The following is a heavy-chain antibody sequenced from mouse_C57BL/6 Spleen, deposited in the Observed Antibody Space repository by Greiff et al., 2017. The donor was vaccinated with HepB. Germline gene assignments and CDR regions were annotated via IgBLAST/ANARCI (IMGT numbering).Heavy chain of an antibody. CDR3: TREGYYGFAY. CDR2: IDPETGGT. CDR1: GYTFTDYE. Sequence: QVHVKQSGAELVRPGASVTLSCKASGYTFTDYEMHWVKQTPVHGLEWIGAIDPETGGTAYNQKFKGKAILTADKSSSPAYMELRSLTSEDSAVYYCTREGYYGFAYWGQGTLVTVAA. J-gene: IGHJ3*01. D-gene: IGHD1-1*01. V-gene: IGHV1-15*01.